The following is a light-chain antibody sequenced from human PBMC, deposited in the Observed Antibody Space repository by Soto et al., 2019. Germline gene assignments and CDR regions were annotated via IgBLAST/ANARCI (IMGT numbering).Light chain of an antibody. CDR3: QQYNNWGLS. Sequence: IVMTQSPATLSVSPGDQVTLSCRASENVGTNLAWYQQKPGQAPRLLIYGSSTRATGIPATFSGSGSGTEFTLTISSLQSEESAIYXCQQYNNWGLSFGGGTKVEIK. V-gene: IGKV3D-15*01. CDR1: ENVGTN. CDR2: GSS. J-gene: IGKJ4*01.